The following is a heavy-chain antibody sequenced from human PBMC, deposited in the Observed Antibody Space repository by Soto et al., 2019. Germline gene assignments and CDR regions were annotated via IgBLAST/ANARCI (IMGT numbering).Heavy chain of an antibody. CDR3: ARELNSNYVPRYYYYYGMDV. CDR1: GGSFSGYY. D-gene: IGHD4-4*01. CDR2: INHSGST. Sequence: SETLSLTCAVYGGSFSGYYWSWIRQPPGKGLEWIGEINHSGSTNYNPSLKSRVTISVDMSKNQFSLKLSSVTAADTAVYYCARELNSNYVPRYYYYYGMDVWGQGTTVTVSS. J-gene: IGHJ6*02. V-gene: IGHV4-34*01.